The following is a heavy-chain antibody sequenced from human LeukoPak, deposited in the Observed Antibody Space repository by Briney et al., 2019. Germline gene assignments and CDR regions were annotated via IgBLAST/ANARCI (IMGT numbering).Heavy chain of an antibody. CDR2: IRYDGSNK. CDR1: GFTFSSYG. J-gene: IGHJ4*02. V-gene: IGHV3-30*02. CDR3: ARGAKWAYYFDY. D-gene: IGHD1-26*01. Sequence: GGSLRLSCAASGFTFSSYGMHWVRQAPGKGLEWVAFIRYDGSNKYYADSVKGRFTISRDNAKDTLYLHMNSLTAEDTAVYYCARGAKWAYYFDYWGQGTLVTVSS.